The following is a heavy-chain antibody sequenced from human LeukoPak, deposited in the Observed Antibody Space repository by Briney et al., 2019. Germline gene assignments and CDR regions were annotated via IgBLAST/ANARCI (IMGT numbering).Heavy chain of an antibody. CDR2: ISAYNGNT. Sequence: ASVKVSCKASGYTFTSYGISWVRQAPGQGREWMGWISAYNGNTNYAQKLQGRVTMTTDTSTSTAYMELRSLRSDDTAVYYCARDLSHYYDSSGYYPFDYWGQGTLVTVSS. J-gene: IGHJ4*02. CDR3: ARDLSHYYDSSGYYPFDY. CDR1: GYTFTSYG. V-gene: IGHV1-18*01. D-gene: IGHD3-22*01.